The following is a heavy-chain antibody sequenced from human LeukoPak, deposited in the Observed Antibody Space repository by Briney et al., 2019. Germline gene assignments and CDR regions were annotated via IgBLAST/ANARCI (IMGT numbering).Heavy chain of an antibody. CDR1: GGTFSSYA. Sequence: GSSVKASCKASGGTFSSYAISWVRQAPGQGLEWMGGIIPIFGTANYAQKFQGRVTITTDESTSTAYMELSSLRSKDTAVYYCARQQLVRSPYFDYWGQGTLVTVSS. CDR3: ARQQLVRSPYFDY. D-gene: IGHD6-6*01. J-gene: IGHJ4*02. CDR2: IIPIFGTA. V-gene: IGHV1-69*05.